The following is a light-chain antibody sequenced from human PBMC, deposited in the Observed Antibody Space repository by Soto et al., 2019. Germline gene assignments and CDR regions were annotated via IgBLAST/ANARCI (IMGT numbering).Light chain of an antibody. CDR3: QQYNSYSPYT. CDR1: QSISSW. J-gene: IGKJ2*01. CDR2: KAS. V-gene: IGKV1-5*03. Sequence: DIQMTQSPSTLSASVGDRVTITCRASQSISSWLAWYQQKPGKAPKLLNYKASSLESGVPSRFSGSESGTEFTLTISSLQPDDFATYYCQQYNSYSPYTFGQGTKLEIK.